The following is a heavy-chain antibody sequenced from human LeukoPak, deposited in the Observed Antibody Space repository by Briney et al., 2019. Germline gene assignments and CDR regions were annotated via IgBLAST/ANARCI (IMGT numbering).Heavy chain of an antibody. CDR1: GGTFSSYA. D-gene: IGHD2-2*01. V-gene: IGHV1-69*13. Sequence: GASVKVSCKASGGTFSSYAISWVRQAPGQGLEWMGGIIPIFGTANYAQKFQGRVTTTADESTSTAYMELSSLRSEDTAVYYCARDQVPAARYCSSTSCYLAGWFDPWGQGTLVTVSS. J-gene: IGHJ5*02. CDR2: IIPIFGTA. CDR3: ARDQVPAARYCSSTSCYLAGWFDP.